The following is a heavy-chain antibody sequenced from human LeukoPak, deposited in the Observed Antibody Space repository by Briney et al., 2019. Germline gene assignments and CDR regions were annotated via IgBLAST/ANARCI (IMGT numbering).Heavy chain of an antibody. CDR1: GYSFTPYW. CDR2: VYPADSDT. Sequence: GESLKISCEASGYSFTPYWIGWVRQMSGKGLEWVGIVYPADSDTRYSPSFQGQVTISADKSIRTAYLQWSSLKASDTAIYYCARHKRDSSGYFIDSWGQGTPVTVSS. V-gene: IGHV5-51*01. D-gene: IGHD3-22*01. J-gene: IGHJ4*02. CDR3: ARHKRDSSGYFIDS.